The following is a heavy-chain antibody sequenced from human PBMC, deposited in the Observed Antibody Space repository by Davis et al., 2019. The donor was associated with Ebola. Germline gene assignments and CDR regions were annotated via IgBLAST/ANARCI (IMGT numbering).Heavy chain of an antibody. CDR3: ARDSWDIVVVPAATNYYYGMDV. Sequence: GGSLRLSCAASGFSFSSYWMSWVRQAPGKGLEWVTNIKQDGSEKYYVDAVKGRFTISRDNAKNSLFLQMNSLRAEDTAVYYCARDSWDIVVVPAATNYYYGMDVWGKGTTVTVSS. J-gene: IGHJ6*04. CDR1: GFSFSSYW. D-gene: IGHD2-2*01. CDR2: IKQDGSEK. V-gene: IGHV3-7*01.